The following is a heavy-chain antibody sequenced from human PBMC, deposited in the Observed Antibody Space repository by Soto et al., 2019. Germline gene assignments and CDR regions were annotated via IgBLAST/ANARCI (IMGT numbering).Heavy chain of an antibody. D-gene: IGHD2-15*01. CDR2: IIPIFGTA. Sequence: QVQLVQSGAEVKKPGSSVKVSCKASGGTFSSYAISWVRQAPGQGLEWMGGIIPIFGTANYAQKFQGRVTNDEDKSTSEAYLELGRLRSEDTAGYFFVRVVGAKGPFDYWGQGTLVTVSS. CDR1: GGTFSSYA. J-gene: IGHJ4*02. V-gene: IGHV1-69*06. CDR3: VRVVGAKGPFDY.